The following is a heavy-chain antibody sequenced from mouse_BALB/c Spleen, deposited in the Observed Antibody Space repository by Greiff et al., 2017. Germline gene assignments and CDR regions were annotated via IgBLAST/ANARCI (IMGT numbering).Heavy chain of an antibody. CDR1: GFHIKDFY. J-gene: IGHJ4*01. V-gene: IGHV14-4*02. CDR3: RSYDTMDY. Sequence: VQLTESGAELVRSGASVKLSCTASGFHIKDFYMPWVKQRPEQGLEWIGWFDPENGDTEYATKFLGNATKTADTSANTAYLQLSSQTSEDTAVYYCRSYDTMDYWGQGTSVTVSS. CDR2: FDPENGDT.